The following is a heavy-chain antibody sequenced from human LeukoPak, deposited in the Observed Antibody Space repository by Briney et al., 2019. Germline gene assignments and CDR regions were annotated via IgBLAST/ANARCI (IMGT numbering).Heavy chain of an antibody. J-gene: IGHJ4*02. D-gene: IGHD1-14*01. Sequence: GGSLRLSCAASGFAFGSYAMHWVRQAPGKGLEWVAAISYDGTNKYYEDSDGGNEYYADSVKGRFTISRDNSKNTLFLQTNSLRAEDTAVYYCVGDLLIGGGSWSVPSLDSWGRGILVTVSS. CDR2: ISYDGTNKYYEDSDGGNE. CDR3: VGDLLIGGGSWSVPSLDS. V-gene: IGHV3-30*04. CDR1: GFAFGSYA.